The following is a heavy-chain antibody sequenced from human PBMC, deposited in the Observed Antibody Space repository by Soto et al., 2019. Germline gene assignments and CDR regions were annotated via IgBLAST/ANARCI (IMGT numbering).Heavy chain of an antibody. CDR2: ISAYNGNT. Sequence: ASVKVSCKASGYTFTSYGISWVRQAPGQGLEWMGWISAYNGNTNYAQKLQGRVTMTTDPSTSTAYMELRSLRSEDTAVYYCARGLCRTSTYYGFWSGFGYWFDPWGQGTLVSVSS. J-gene: IGHJ5*02. V-gene: IGHV1-18*01. D-gene: IGHD3-3*01. CDR3: ARGLCRTSTYYGFWSGFGYWFDP. CDR1: GYTFTSYG.